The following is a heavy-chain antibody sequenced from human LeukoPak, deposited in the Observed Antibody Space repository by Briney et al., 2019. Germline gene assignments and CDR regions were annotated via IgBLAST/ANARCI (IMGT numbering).Heavy chain of an antibody. V-gene: IGHV3-23*01. CDR1: GFTFSSYA. J-gene: IGHJ4*02. Sequence: QTGGSLRLSCAASGFTFSSYAMSWVRQAPGKGLEWVSAISGSGGSTYYADSVKGRFTISRDNSKNTLYLQMNSLRAEDTAVYYCAKGAYRPYYYDSSGYYYYFDYWGQGTLVTVSS. CDR3: AKGAYRPYYYDSSGYYYYFDY. D-gene: IGHD3-22*01. CDR2: ISGSGGST.